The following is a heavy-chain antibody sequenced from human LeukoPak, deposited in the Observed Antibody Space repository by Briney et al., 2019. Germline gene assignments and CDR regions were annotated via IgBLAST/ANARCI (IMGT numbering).Heavy chain of an antibody. CDR3: ASGKSLVVYGKYYYGMGV. CDR2: INPSGGST. V-gene: IGHV1-46*01. CDR1: GYTFTSYY. Sequence: PWASVKVSCKASGYTFTSYYMHWVRQAPGQGLEWMGIINPSGGSTSYAQKFQGRVTMTRDTSTSTVYMELSSLRSEDTAVYYCASGKSLVVYGKYYYGMGVWGQGTTVTVSS. D-gene: IGHD2-8*01. J-gene: IGHJ6*02.